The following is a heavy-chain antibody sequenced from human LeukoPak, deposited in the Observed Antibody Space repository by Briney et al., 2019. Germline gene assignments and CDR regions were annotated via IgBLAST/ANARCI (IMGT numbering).Heavy chain of an antibody. CDR1: GYTFTSYD. V-gene: IGHV1-8*01. Sequence: ASVKVSCKASGYTFTSYDINWVRQATGQGLEWMGWMNPNSGNTGYVQKFQGRVTMTRNTSISTAYMELSSLRSEDTAVCYCARSFFHYSIVADYYYGMDVWGQGTTVTVSS. CDR3: ARSFFHYSIVADYYYGMDV. CDR2: MNPNSGNT. D-gene: IGHD2-21*01. J-gene: IGHJ6*02.